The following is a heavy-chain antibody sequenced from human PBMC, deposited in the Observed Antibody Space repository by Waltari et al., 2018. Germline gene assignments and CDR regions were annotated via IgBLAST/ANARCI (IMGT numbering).Heavy chain of an antibody. CDR2: MNPNSGNT. J-gene: IGHJ6*02. Sequence: QVQLVQSGAEVKKPGASVKVSCKASGYTFTSYDINWVRQATGHGLEWLGWMNPNSGNTGYAQKFQGRVTMTRNTSISTAYMELSSLRSEDTAVYYCALTYYDFWSGYYFGGYYYGMDVWGQGTTVTVSS. V-gene: IGHV1-8*01. D-gene: IGHD3-3*01. CDR3: ALTYYDFWSGYYFGGYYYGMDV. CDR1: GYTFTSYD.